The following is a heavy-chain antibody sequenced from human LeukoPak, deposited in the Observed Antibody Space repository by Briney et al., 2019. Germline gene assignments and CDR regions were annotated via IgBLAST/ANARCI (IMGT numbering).Heavy chain of an antibody. Sequence: GASVKVSCKASGGTFSSCAISWVRQAPGQGLEWMGRVIPIFGTANYAQKFQGRVTITTDESTSTAYMELSSLRSEDTAVYYCARTMSSWSFDYWGQGTLVTVSS. V-gene: IGHV1-69*05. D-gene: IGHD6-13*01. CDR2: VIPIFGTA. CDR3: ARTMSSWSFDY. CDR1: GGTFSSCA. J-gene: IGHJ4*02.